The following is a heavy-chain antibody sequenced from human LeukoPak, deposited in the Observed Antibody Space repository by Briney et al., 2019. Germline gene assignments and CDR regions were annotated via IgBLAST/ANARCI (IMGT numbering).Heavy chain of an antibody. Sequence: SQTLSLTCTVSGGSISSGDYYWSWIRQPPGKGLEWIGYIYYSGSTYYNPSLKSRVTISVDTSKNQFSLKLSSVTAADTAVYYCALGIDITMVRGPNWFDPWGQGTLVTVSS. V-gene: IGHV4-30-4*01. CDR1: GGSISSGDYY. D-gene: IGHD3-10*01. CDR2: IYYSGST. J-gene: IGHJ5*02. CDR3: ALGIDITMVRGPNWFDP.